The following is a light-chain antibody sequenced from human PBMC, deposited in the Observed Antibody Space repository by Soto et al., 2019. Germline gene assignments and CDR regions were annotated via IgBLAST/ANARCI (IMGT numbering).Light chain of an antibody. CDR2: DTS. V-gene: IGKV3-11*01. CDR3: QQRTNRPPIT. J-gene: IGKJ5*01. CDR1: QSVSSY. Sequence: EIVLTQSPATLSLSPGERATLSCRASQSVSSYFAWYQQRPGQAPRLLIFDTSNRATDIPARFSGSGSGTDFTLTISGLEPEDFAVYYCQQRTNRPPITFGQGTRLEIK.